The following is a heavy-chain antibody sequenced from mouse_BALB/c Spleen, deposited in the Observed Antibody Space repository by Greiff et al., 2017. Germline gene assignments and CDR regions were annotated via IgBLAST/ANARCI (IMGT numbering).Heavy chain of an antibody. D-gene: IGHD1-1*01. CDR1: GYTFTDYA. Sequence: QVQLQQSGPELVRPGASVKISCKGSGYTFTDYAMHWVKQSHAKSLEWIGVISTYYGNTNYNQKFKGKATMTVDKSSSTAYMELARLTSEDSAIYYCARRTTVKDYYAMDYWGQGTSVTVSS. CDR3: ARRTTVKDYYAMDY. J-gene: IGHJ4*01. V-gene: IGHV1-67*01. CDR2: ISTYYGNT.